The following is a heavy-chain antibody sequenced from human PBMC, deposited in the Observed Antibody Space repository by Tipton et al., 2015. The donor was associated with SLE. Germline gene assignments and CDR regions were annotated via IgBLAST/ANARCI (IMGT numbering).Heavy chain of an antibody. CDR2: ISTQNGDT. J-gene: IGHJ4*02. Sequence: QLVQSGPEVRKPGASVKVFCKASGYTFTNFGISWVRQAPGQGLEWMGWISTQNGDTKYAQRFQGRVTMTTDTSTSTTYMALRSPRSDDTAIYYCARECSGTGCLDYWGQGTLVTVSS. CDR1: GYTFTNFG. CDR3: ARECSGTGCLDY. D-gene: IGHD2-8*02. V-gene: IGHV1-18*01.